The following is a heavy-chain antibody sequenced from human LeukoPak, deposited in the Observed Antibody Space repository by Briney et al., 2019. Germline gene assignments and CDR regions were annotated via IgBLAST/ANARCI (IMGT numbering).Heavy chain of an antibody. D-gene: IGHD6-13*01. J-gene: IGHJ4*02. V-gene: IGHV3-33*06. Sequence: GGSLRLSCAASGFTFSSYGMHWVRQGPGKGLEWVAVIWYDGSNKYYADSVKGRFTISRDNSKNTLYLQMNSLRAEDTAVYYCAKDSPPIAAAATNYFDYWGQGTLVTVSS. CDR1: GFTFSSYG. CDR2: IWYDGSNK. CDR3: AKDSPPIAAAATNYFDY.